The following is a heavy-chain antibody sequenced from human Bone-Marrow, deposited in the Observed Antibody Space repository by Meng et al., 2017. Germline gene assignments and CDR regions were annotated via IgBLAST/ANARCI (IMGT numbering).Heavy chain of an antibody. CDR2: INHSGST. CDR1: GGSFSGYY. CDR3: ARGSWLQLWLQDY. D-gene: IGHD5-18*01. V-gene: IGHV4-34*01. J-gene: IGHJ4*02. Sequence: HGGAGLLKPSETLSLTCAVYGGSFSGYYWSWIRQPPGKGLEWIGEINHSGSTNYNPSLKSRVTISVDTSKNQFSLKLSSVTAADTAVYYCARGSWLQLWLQDYWGQGTLVTVSS.